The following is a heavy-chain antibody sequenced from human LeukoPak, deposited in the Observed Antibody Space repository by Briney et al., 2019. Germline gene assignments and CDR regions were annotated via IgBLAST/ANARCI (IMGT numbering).Heavy chain of an antibody. Sequence: SETLSLACTVSDGSISRYYWCWIRQPPAKGLEWIGCIYYSASTNYNPSLKSRVTISVETSKNQFSLKLSSVTAADTAVYYCARGTGGLWFGENYYYYYMDVWGKGTTVTISS. J-gene: IGHJ6*03. CDR1: DGSISRYY. CDR3: ARGTGGLWFGENYYYYYMDV. CDR2: IYYSAST. V-gene: IGHV4-59*01. D-gene: IGHD3-10*01.